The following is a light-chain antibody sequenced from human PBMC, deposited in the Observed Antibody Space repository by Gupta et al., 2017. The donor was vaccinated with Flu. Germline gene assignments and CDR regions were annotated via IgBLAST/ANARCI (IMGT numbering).Light chain of an antibody. J-gene: IGKJ1*01. V-gene: IGKV1-5*03. Sequence: DIQMTQHPSTLSASVVDRVTITCRASQNIGSWLAWYQQKPGKAPKLLSYKASSLESGVPSRFSGRGSGTEFTLTIGCLQPDDFATYYCQQYNSYTWSFGQGTKVEI. CDR2: KAS. CDR1: QNIGSW. CDR3: QQYNSYTWS.